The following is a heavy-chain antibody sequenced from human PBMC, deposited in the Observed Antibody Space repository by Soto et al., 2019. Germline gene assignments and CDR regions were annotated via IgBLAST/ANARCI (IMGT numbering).Heavy chain of an antibody. CDR3: ARDRYDFWSGYPRVNWFDP. Sequence: AASVKVSCKASGYTFTSYGISWVRQAPGQGLEWMGWISAYNGNTNYAQKLQGRVTMTTDTSTSTAYMELRSLRSDDTAVYYCARDRYDFWSGYPRVNWFDPWGQGTLVTVSS. CDR2: ISAYNGNT. CDR1: GYTFTSYG. J-gene: IGHJ5*02. V-gene: IGHV1-18*04. D-gene: IGHD3-3*01.